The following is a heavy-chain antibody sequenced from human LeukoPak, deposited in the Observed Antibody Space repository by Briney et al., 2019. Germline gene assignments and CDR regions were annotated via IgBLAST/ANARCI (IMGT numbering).Heavy chain of an antibody. Sequence: SVKVSCNASGGTFSSCAISWVRQPPAQGLEWMGGIIPIFGTANYAQTFQGSVQINADDSTSTAYMALKRLGCEDTAVYYCERARRLLWFGEVWGQGTLVTVSS. CDR3: ERARRLLWFGEV. V-gene: IGHV1-69*13. J-gene: IGHJ4*02. CDR1: GGTFSSCA. CDR2: IIPIFGTA. D-gene: IGHD3-10*01.